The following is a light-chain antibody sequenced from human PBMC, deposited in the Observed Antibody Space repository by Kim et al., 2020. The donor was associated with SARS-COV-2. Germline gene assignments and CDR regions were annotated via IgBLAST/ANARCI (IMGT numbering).Light chain of an antibody. Sequence: SLTLSCTETIRYVVRYNYVSCYQQHPGTAPQLVIYHVRYRPSGVSNRYSGSKSGNTASLTISGLQAKDEAHYHCSSDTSSSTLGVFATGTKVTLL. CDR3: SSDTSSSTLGV. J-gene: IGLJ1*01. CDR1: IRYVVRYNY. V-gene: IGLV2-14*03. CDR2: HVR.